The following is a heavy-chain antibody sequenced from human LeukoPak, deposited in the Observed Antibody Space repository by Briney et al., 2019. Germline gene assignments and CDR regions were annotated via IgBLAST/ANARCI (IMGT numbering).Heavy chain of an antibody. Sequence: SETLSLTCAVYGGSFSGYYWSWIRQPPGKGLEWIGYIYHSGSTYYNPSLKSRVTISVDRSKNQFSLKLSSVTAADTAVYYCASSAATKGDWFDPWGQGTLVTVSS. CDR1: GGSFSGYY. CDR2: IYHSGST. D-gene: IGHD2-15*01. J-gene: IGHJ5*02. CDR3: ASSAATKGDWFDP. V-gene: IGHV4-30-2*01.